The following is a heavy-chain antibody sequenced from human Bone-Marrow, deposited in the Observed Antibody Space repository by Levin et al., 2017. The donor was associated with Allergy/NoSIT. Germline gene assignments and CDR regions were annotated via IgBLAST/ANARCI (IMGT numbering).Heavy chain of an antibody. Sequence: AASVKVSCKASGYTFTGYYVHWVRQAPGQGLEWMGMINPNGGSTSNAQQFQGRVAMTSDTSTRTVYMELSSLRYEDTAVYYCARDCTFTDLFDGSTSPSPFNWGQGTLVAVSS. J-gene: IGHJ4*02. D-gene: IGHD3-22*01. CDR1: GYTFTGYY. CDR2: INPNGGST. CDR3: ARDCTFTDLFDGSTSPSPFN. V-gene: IGHV1-46*01.